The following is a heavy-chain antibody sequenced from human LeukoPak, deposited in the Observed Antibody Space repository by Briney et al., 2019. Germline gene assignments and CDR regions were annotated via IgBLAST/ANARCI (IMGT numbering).Heavy chain of an antibody. CDR2: LDGENDQK. CDR1: GYTVTEIS. Sequence: ASVEVSCKVSGYTVTEISIHWVRQSPGKGLEWMGGLDGENDQKVYAQQFQDRVTMSEDTSTDTAYMELSNLQSEDTAVYFCADLYTTSGFFYWGQGTLVTVSS. V-gene: IGHV1-24*01. CDR3: ADLYTTSGFFY. D-gene: IGHD3-3*01. J-gene: IGHJ4*02.